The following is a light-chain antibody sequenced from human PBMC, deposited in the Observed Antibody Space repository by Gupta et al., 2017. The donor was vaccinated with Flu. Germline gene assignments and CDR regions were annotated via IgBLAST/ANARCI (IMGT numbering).Light chain of an antibody. CDR3: QSADRSGTYWV. V-gene: IGLV3-25*02. CDR1: PLPEEY. J-gene: IGLJ3*02. CDR2: NDR. Sequence: HELTQPPSLSVSPGQTARITCSGEPLPEEYVYWYQQKPGQAPVLVIYNDRDRPPGIPDRFSGSNSGTTVTLTISGVQAEDEAEYYCQSADRSGTYWVFGGGTKLTVL.